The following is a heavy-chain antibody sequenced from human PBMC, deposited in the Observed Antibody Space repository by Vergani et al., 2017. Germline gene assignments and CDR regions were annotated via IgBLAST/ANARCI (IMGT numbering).Heavy chain of an antibody. Sequence: QVPLHQLFAGLLPPSETLSLTCAVYGGSFSGYFWSWLRQPPGKGLEWIGEVNHSGSTIYNPSLKSRVTISVDTSKNQFSLKLSSVTAADTAVYYCARGKLVPYYYYYGMDVWGQGTTVTVSS. D-gene: IGHD6-13*01. V-gene: IGHV4-34*01. CDR1: GGSFSGYF. J-gene: IGHJ6*02. CDR3: ARGKLVPYYYYYGMDV. CDR2: VNHSGST.